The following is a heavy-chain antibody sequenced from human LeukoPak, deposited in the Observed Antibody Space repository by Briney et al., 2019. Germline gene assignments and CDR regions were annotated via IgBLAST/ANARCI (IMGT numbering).Heavy chain of an antibody. J-gene: IGHJ5*02. Sequence: SVKVSCKASGGTFSSYAISWVRQAPRQGLEWMGRIIPIFGTANYAQKFQGRVTITTDESTSTAYMELSSLRSEDTAVYYCARVPSYGRQWLGNWFDPWGQGTLVTVSS. CDR3: ARVPSYGRQWLGNWFDP. CDR2: IIPIFGTA. CDR1: GGTFSSYA. V-gene: IGHV1-69*05. D-gene: IGHD6-19*01.